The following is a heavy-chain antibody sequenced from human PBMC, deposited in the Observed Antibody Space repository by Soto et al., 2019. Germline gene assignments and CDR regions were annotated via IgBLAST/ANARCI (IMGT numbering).Heavy chain of an antibody. CDR1: GFTFSAYG. CDR3: SKAPGSGSDSPYYHGMDV. V-gene: IGHV3-30*18. CDR2: ISYDGSNK. Sequence: QVQLVESGGGVVQPGRSLRLSCAASGFTFSAYGMHWVRHAPGKGLEWVAVISYDGSNKYYADSVKGRFTISRDNSKDTLYLQMNSLRAEETTMYYCSKAPGSGSDSPYYHGMDVWGQGTTVTVSS. D-gene: IGHD1-26*01. J-gene: IGHJ6*02.